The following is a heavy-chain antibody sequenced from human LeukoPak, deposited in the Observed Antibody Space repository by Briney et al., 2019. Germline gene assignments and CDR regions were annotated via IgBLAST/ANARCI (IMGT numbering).Heavy chain of an antibody. D-gene: IGHD6-19*01. J-gene: IGHJ4*02. CDR1: GFTFSTYN. CDR2: ISSSSSYI. Sequence: GGSLRLSCAASGFTFSTYNMNWVRQAPGKGLEWVSSISSSSSYIYYTDYADSVKGRFTISRDDAKNSLYLQMNSLRAEDTAVYYCAREAFSSGWSPFDYWGQGTLVTVSS. CDR3: AREAFSSGWSPFDY. V-gene: IGHV3-21*01.